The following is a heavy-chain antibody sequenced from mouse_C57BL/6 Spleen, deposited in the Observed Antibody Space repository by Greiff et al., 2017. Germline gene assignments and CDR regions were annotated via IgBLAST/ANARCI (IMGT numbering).Heavy chain of an antibody. CDR2: IHPNSGST. CDR1: GYTFTSYW. V-gene: IGHV1-64*01. D-gene: IGHD1-1*01. CDR3: ARSRYGSSYTLVDY. J-gene: IGHJ2*01. Sequence: QVQLQQPGAELVKPGASVKLSCKASGYTFTSYWMHWVKQRPGQGLEWIGMIHPNSGSTNYNEKFKSKATLTVDKSSSTAYMQLSSLTSEDSAVYYCARSRYGSSYTLVDYWGQGTTLTVSS.